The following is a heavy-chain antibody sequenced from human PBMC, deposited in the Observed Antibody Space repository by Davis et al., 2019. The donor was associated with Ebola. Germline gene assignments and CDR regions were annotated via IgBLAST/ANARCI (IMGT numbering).Heavy chain of an antibody. CDR3: ARGPPMDV. J-gene: IGHJ6*02. CDR2: TYFRSKWHT. CDR1: GDSVSSNSVA. V-gene: IGHV6-1*01. Sequence: MPSETLSPTCVLSGDSVSSNSVAWNWIRQSPSRGLEWLGRTYFRSKWHTDYSVSVKGRITIDPDTSTNQFSLQLDSVTPEDTAVYYCARGPPMDVWGQGTTITVSS.